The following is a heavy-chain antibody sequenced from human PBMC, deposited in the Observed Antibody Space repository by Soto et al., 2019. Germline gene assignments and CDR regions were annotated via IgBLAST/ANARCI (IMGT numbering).Heavy chain of an antibody. Sequence: EVQLVQSGGGRVQPGGSLRLSCATSGFNFANFAMHWVRQAPGKGLEYVSAISHDGIITYYADSMKGRFSSSRDNSKNTLYLHMDSLRPEDTAVYYCARDGGQYAFDPWGQGTLVTVSS. CDR2: ISHDGIIT. V-gene: IGHV3-64*07. CDR3: ARDGGQYAFDP. D-gene: IGHD3-16*01. J-gene: IGHJ5*02. CDR1: GFNFANFA.